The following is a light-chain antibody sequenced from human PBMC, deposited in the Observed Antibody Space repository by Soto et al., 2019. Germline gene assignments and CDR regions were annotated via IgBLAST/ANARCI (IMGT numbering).Light chain of an antibody. CDR1: QGISSY. Sequence: DIQLTQSPSFLSASVGDRVTITCRASQGISSYLAWYQQKPGKAPKLLIYAASTLQSEVPSRFSGSGSGTEFTLTISSLQPEDFATYYCQQLNSHLFTFGPGTKVDIK. J-gene: IGKJ3*01. CDR2: AAS. V-gene: IGKV1-9*01. CDR3: QQLNSHLFT.